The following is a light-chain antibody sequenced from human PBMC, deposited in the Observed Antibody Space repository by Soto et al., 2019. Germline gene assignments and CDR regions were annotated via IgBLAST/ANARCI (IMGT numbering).Light chain of an antibody. CDR3: SSYSTSYFYF. CDR1: SSDVGGYNY. V-gene: IGLV2-14*01. Sequence: QSVLTQPPSASGSPGQSVTISCTGTSSDVGGYNYVSWYQQHPGKAPKLMIYGVTIRPSGISNRFSGSKSGSTASLTISGLRDEDEADYYCSSYSTSYFYFFGSGTKVTVL. CDR2: GVT. J-gene: IGLJ1*01.